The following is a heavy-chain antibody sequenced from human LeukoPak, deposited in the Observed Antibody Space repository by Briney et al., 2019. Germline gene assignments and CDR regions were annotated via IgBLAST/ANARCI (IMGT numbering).Heavy chain of an antibody. D-gene: IGHD3-9*01. V-gene: IGHV3-74*01. CDR3: AMILTGYYSNDY. CDR1: GFTFSSYW. J-gene: IGHJ4*02. Sequence: GGSLRLSCAASGFTFSSYWMHWVRQAPGKGLVWVSRINSDGSSTSYADSVKGRFTISRDNAKNTLYLQMNSLRGEDTAVYYCAMILTGYYSNDYWGQGTLVTVSS. CDR2: INSDGSST.